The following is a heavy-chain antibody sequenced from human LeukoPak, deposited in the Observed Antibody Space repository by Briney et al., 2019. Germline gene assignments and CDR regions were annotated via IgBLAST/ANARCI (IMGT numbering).Heavy chain of an antibody. CDR3: AIGLFEEQQPY. D-gene: IGHD6-13*01. CDR1: GFTFSSYE. J-gene: IGHJ4*02. Sequence: GGSLRLSCAASGFTFSSYEMNWVRQAPGKGLEWVSYISSGTTIYYADSVKGRFTISRDNAKNSLYLQMNSLRAEDTAVYYCAIGLFEEQQPYWGQGTLVTVSS. CDR2: ISSGTTI. V-gene: IGHV3-48*03.